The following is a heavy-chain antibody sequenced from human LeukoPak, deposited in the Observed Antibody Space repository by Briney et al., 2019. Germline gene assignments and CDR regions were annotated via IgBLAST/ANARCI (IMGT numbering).Heavy chain of an antibody. V-gene: IGHV3-23*01. CDR1: GFTFSNYA. CDR3: ARERNFYYFDY. J-gene: IGHJ4*02. Sequence: GGSLRLSCAASGFTFSNYAMSWVRQAPGKGLEWVSTISGSGGGTNYADSVKGRFTISRDNSKNTLYLQMNSLRVEDTAVYYCARERNFYYFDYWGQGALVTVSS. D-gene: IGHD3-3*01. CDR2: ISGSGGGT.